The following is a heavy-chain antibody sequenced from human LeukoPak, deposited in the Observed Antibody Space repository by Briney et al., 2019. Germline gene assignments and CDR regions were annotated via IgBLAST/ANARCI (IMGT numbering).Heavy chain of an antibody. CDR2: INPNSGGT. J-gene: IGHJ6*02. Sequence: ASVKVSCKASGYTFTGYYMHWVRQAPGQGLEWMGRINPNSGGTNYAQKFQGRVTMTRDTSISTAYMELSRLRSDDTAVYYCAREGSYGSGHYYYYGMDVWGQGTTVTVSS. D-gene: IGHD3-10*01. V-gene: IGHV1-2*06. CDR3: AREGSYGSGHYYYYGMDV. CDR1: GYTFTGYY.